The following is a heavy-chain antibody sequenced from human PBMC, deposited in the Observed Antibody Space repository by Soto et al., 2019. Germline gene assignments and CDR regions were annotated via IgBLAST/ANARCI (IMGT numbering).Heavy chain of an antibody. CDR1: GYTFTSYY. CDR2: INPSGGST. D-gene: IGHD1-20*01. J-gene: IGHJ6*02. Sequence: ASVKVSCKASGYTFTSYYMHWVRQAPGQGLEWMGIINPSGGSTSYAQKFQGRVTMTRDTSTSTVYMEPSSLRSEDTAVYYCAREVRSITGTESIYYYGMDVWGQGTTVTVSS. V-gene: IGHV1-46*01. CDR3: AREVRSITGTESIYYYGMDV.